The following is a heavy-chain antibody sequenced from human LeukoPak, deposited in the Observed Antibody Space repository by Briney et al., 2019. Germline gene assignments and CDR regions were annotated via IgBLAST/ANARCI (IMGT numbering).Heavy chain of an antibody. CDR3: AKDGNWARFED. CDR1: GLPFSHYD. D-gene: IGHD7-27*01. CDR2: ITSRSTT. V-gene: IGHV3-23*01. Sequence: GGSLRLSCAVSGLPFSHYDMNWVRQAPGKGLEWVSGITSRSTTYYADSVKGRFTISRDNSKNMVWLQINSPTAEDTATYYCAKDGNWARFEDWGQGTLVTVSS. J-gene: IGHJ4*02.